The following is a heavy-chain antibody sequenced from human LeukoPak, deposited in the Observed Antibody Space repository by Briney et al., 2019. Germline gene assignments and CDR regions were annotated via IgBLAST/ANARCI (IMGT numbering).Heavy chain of an antibody. CDR3: ARQQRGAFDY. CDR2: TYYRSKWYN. J-gene: IGHJ4*02. CDR1: GDSVSSNTPA. D-gene: IGHD6-13*01. V-gene: IGHV6-1*01. Sequence: SQTLSVTCAISGDSVSSNTPAWNWIRQSPSRVLEWLGRTYYRSKWYNDYAVSVRSRITINPDTAKNQFSLQLNSVTPEDTAVYYCARQQRGAFDYWGQGTLVTVSS.